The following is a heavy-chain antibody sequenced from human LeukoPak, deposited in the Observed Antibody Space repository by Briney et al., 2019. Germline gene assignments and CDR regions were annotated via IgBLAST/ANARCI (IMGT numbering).Heavy chain of an antibody. CDR1: GFTFSNYA. CDR2: ISGRGGST. J-gene: IGHJ4*02. Sequence: GGSLRLSCTASGFTFSNYAMSWVRQAPGKGREWVSVISGRGGSTYYADSVKGRFTISRDDSKNTLYVQMNSLRGEDTALYFCAKGDRNSAAAGTGFDYWGQGTRVTVSS. CDR3: AKGDRNSAAAGTGFDY. V-gene: IGHV3-23*01. D-gene: IGHD6-13*01.